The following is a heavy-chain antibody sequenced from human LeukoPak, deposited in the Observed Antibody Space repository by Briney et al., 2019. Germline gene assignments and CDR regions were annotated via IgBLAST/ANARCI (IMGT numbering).Heavy chain of an antibody. D-gene: IGHD3-22*01. CDR1: GNSISSGDNY. J-gene: IGHJ4*02. Sequence: SQTLSLTCTVSGNSISSGDNYWSWIRQPAGKGLEWIGRIYTSGSTNYNPSLKSRVTISGDTSKNQFSLRLSSVTAADTAVYYCARASYSYDINGWVPFDYWGQGTLVTVS. CDR2: IYTSGST. CDR3: ARASYSYDINGWVPFDY. V-gene: IGHV4-61*02.